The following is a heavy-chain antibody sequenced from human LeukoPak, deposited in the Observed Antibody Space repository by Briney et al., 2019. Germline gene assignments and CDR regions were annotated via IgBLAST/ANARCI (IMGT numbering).Heavy chain of an antibody. J-gene: IGHJ6*03. CDR2: MNPNSGNT. V-gene: IGHV1-8*01. CDR3: ARRGYSYYYYYMDV. D-gene: IGHD5-18*01. Sequence: ASVKVSCKASGYTFTSYDINWVRQATGQGLEWMGWMNPNSGNTGYAQKFQGRVTMTRNTSISTAYMELSSLRSEDTAVYYRARRGYSYYYYYMDVWGKGTTVTVSS. CDR1: GYTFTSYD.